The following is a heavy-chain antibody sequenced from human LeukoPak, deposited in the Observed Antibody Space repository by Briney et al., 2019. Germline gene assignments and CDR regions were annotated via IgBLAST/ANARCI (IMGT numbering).Heavy chain of an antibody. CDR1: GGTFSSYA. Sequence: ASVKVSCKASGGTFSSYAISWVRQAPGQGLEWMGWISAYNGNTNYAQKPQGRVTMTTDTSTSTAYMELRSLRSDDTAVYYCARVSIVGATTTYGMDVWGQGTTVTVSS. D-gene: IGHD1-26*01. J-gene: IGHJ6*02. CDR2: ISAYNGNT. CDR3: ARVSIVGATTTYGMDV. V-gene: IGHV1-18*01.